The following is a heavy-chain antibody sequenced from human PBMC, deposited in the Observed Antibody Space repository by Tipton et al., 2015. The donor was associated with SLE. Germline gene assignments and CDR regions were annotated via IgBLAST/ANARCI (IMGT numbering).Heavy chain of an antibody. J-gene: IGHJ2*01. Sequence: TLSLTCSVSGDSLSSNNYYWGWIRQSPAQGLEWSGNIHYAGGTYYNPSLGSRLTISVDTSENHFPLNLNSVTDADTAVYFCARQRGYYDGTPFPPWNFDLWGRGTQVTVSS. D-gene: IGHD3-16*01. CDR1: GDSLSSNNYY. CDR3: ARQRGYYDGTPFPPWNFDL. CDR2: IHYAGGT. V-gene: IGHV4-39*06.